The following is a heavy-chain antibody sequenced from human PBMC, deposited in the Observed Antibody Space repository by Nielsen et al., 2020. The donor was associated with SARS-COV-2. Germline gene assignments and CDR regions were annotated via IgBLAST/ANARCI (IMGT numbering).Heavy chain of an antibody. D-gene: IGHD6-13*01. J-gene: IGHJ4*02. V-gene: IGHV1-69*05. CDR1: GGTFNSYT. CDR3: AKDASSRAGGPGAVDY. Sequence: SVKVSCKASGGTFNSYTFSWVRKAPGQGLEWMGGIIPIFGAPNYALKFQGRVTVTIDTSTTTSYLELWSLRSDDTAVYYCAKDASSRAGGPGAVDYWGPGTQVTVSS. CDR2: IIPIFGAP.